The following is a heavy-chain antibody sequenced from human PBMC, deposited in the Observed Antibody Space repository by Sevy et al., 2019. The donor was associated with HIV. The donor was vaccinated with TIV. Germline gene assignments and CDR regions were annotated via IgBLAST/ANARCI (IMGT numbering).Heavy chain of an antibody. CDR1: GYAFLCYR. D-gene: IGHD1-26*01. Sequence: ASVKVSCKTSGYAFLCYRVTWVRQAPGQGLAWMGWIGVYNGNANSARKFRDRVTMTTDTSTITAHMELTNLRSDDTAVYYCARVPTYCDGSATYFDHWGQGTLVTVSS. J-gene: IGHJ4*02. CDR3: ARVPTYCDGSATYFDH. CDR2: IGVYNGNA. V-gene: IGHV1-18*01.